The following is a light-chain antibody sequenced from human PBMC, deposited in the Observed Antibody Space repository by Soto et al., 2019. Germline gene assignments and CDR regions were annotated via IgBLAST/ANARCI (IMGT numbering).Light chain of an antibody. CDR2: DAS. Sequence: DIQITQSPSSLSASVGDRVTITCQASQDVGTCLNWYQQRPGRAPKFLIQDASNLETGVPSRFSGSGSGTHFSFTITSLQPEDVATYYCQQCRDVPLTFGGGTKVDIK. CDR3: QQCRDVPLT. CDR1: QDVGTC. J-gene: IGKJ4*01. V-gene: IGKV1-33*01.